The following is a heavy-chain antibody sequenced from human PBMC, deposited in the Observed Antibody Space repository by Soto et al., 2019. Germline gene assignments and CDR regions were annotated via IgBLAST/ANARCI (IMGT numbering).Heavy chain of an antibody. J-gene: IGHJ6*01. D-gene: IGHD4-4*01. CDR3: ARVGSNRGYYYGMDV. CDR1: GGSISSYY. Sequence: SETLSLTCTVSGGSISSYYWSWIRQPPGKGLEWIGYIYHSGSTNYNPSLKSRVTISVDTSKNQFSLKLTSVTAADTAVYYCARVGSNRGYYYGMDVWGQGTTFTVFS. V-gene: IGHV4-59*01. CDR2: IYHSGST.